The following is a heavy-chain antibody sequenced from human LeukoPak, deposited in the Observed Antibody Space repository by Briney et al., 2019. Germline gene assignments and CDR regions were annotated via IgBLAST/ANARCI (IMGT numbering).Heavy chain of an antibody. J-gene: IGHJ4*02. CDR1: GFPFSSYW. CDR3: TRVGYIDEGIDY. Sequence: GGSLRLSCVAFGFPFSSYWMTWVRQAPGKGLEWVANIKQDGSKKSYVDSVKGRFTISRDNAKNSLYLQMNSLRAEDTAIYYCTRVGYIDEGIDYWGQGTLVTVSS. V-gene: IGHV3-7*04. CDR2: IKQDGSKK. D-gene: IGHD5-24*01.